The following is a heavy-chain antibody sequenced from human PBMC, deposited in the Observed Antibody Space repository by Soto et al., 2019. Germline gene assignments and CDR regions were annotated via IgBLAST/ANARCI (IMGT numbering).Heavy chain of an antibody. D-gene: IGHD3-22*01. CDR2: IHYSGST. Sequence: PSETLSLTCNVSGGSVRRGETYWSWIRQSPGNGLEWIGYIHYSGSTYYNPSLRSRVTMSLDMSKNQFSLQLSSVTAADTAVYFCARGDSSGYDHYWFDSWGQGTLVTVSS. J-gene: IGHJ5*01. V-gene: IGHV4-30-4*01. CDR1: GGSVRRGETY. CDR3: ARGDSSGYDHYWFDS.